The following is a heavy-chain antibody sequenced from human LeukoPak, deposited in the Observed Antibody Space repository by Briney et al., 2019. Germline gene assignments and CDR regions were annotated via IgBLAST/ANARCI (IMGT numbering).Heavy chain of an antibody. CDR2: ISGSGAFT. CDR1: GFTFSSSA. V-gene: IGHV3-23*01. D-gene: IGHD6-13*01. Sequence: QPGGSLRLSCAASGFTFSSSAMNWVRQAPEKGLEWVSGISGSGAFTYYADSVKGRFTISRDNSKSTLYLQMNSLRAEDTAVCFCAKADSEVAAGPYYFDYWGQGTLVTVSS. J-gene: IGHJ4*02. CDR3: AKADSEVAAGPYYFDY.